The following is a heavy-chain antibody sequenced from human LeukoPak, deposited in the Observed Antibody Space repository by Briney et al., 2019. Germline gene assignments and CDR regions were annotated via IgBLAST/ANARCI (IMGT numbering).Heavy chain of an antibody. CDR1: GGSLRGSY. D-gene: IGHD2-2*01. Sequence: SETLSLTCAVSGGSLRGSYCTWVRQSPGEGLEWIGEINHSGRTNYNPSLQSRVTISLDTTRSQFSLILRSVTAADTAVYYCARDPCSSINCPLRFWGQGTLVTVSS. V-gene: IGHV4-34*01. J-gene: IGHJ4*02. CDR3: ARDPCSSINCPLRF. CDR2: INHSGRT.